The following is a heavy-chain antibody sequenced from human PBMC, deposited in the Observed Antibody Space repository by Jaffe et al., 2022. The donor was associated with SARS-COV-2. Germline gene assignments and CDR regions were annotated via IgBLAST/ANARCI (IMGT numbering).Heavy chain of an antibody. CDR3: VRGMATREDY. J-gene: IGHJ4*02. CDR1: GFTFSSYW. Sequence: EVQVVESGGGLVQPGGSLRLSCAASGFTFSSYWMHWVRQAPGKGLVWVSRINSDGSTTSYADSVKGRFTISRDNAKNTLYLQMNSVRVDDTAVYYCVRGMATREDYWGQGTLVTVSS. D-gene: IGHD5-12*01. V-gene: IGHV3-74*01. CDR2: INSDGSTT.